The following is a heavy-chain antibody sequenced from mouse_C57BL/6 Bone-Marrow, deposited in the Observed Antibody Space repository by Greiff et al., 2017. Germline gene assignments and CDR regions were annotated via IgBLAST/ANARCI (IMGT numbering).Heavy chain of an antibody. V-gene: IGHV5-6*01. CDR2: ISSGGSYP. CDR1: GFTFSSYG. CDR3: ARHIFAYYGSSYDYFDY. J-gene: IGHJ2*01. D-gene: IGHD1-1*01. Sequence: EVHLVESGGDLVKPGGSLKLSCAASGFTFSSYGMSWVRQTPDKRLEWVATISSGGSYPYYPDSVKGRFPISRDHDKNTLYLQMSSLKSEDTAMYYCARHIFAYYGSSYDYFDYGGQGTTLTVSS.